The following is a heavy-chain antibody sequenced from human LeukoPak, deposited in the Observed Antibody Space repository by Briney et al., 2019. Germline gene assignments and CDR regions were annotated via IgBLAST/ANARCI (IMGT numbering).Heavy chain of an antibody. D-gene: IGHD2-2*01. CDR2: ISGSGGST. CDR1: GFTFSSYA. V-gene: IGHV3-23*01. Sequence: PGGSLRLSCAASGFTFSSYAMSWVRQAPGKGLEWVSAISGSGGSTYYADSVKGRFTISRDNSKSTLYLQMNSLRAEDTAVYYCAKDCSSTSCYHYWGQGTLVTVSS. CDR3: AKDCSSTSCYHY. J-gene: IGHJ4*02.